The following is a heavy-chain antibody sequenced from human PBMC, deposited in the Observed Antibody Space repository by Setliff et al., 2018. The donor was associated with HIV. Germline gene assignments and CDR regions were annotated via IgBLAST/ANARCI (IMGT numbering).Heavy chain of an antibody. CDR2: INANTGNP. CDR1: GYTFTSYA. J-gene: IGHJ4*02. CDR3: ARDRGYNFWSGYYTVFDY. V-gene: IGHV7-4-1*02. Sequence: ASVKVSCKASGYTFTSYAMNWVRQAPGQGLEWMGWINANTGNPTYAQGFTGRFVFSLDTSVSTAYLQISSLKAEDTAVCYCARDRGYNFWSGYYTVFDYWGQGTLVTVSS. D-gene: IGHD3-3*01.